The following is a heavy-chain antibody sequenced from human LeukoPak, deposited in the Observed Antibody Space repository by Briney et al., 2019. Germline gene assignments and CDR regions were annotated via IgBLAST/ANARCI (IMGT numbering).Heavy chain of an antibody. CDR1: GGSISSIY. Sequence: PSETLSLTCTVSGGSISSIYWAWIRQPPGKGLEWIGSIYYTGSPYYNPSLKNRVTISLDTSKNQFSLKLSSVTAADTAVYYCVRSFRYNWFDPWGQGTLVTVSS. D-gene: IGHD3-10*01. J-gene: IGHJ5*02. CDR2: IYYTGSP. V-gene: IGHV4-39*07. CDR3: VRSFRYNWFDP.